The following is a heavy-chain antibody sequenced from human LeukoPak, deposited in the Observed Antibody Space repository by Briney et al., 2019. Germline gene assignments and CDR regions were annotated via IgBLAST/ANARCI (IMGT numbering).Heavy chain of an antibody. V-gene: IGHV3-48*01. CDR3: ARGLKRLVWFDP. CDR2: ISSSSSTI. J-gene: IGHJ5*02. CDR1: GFTFSSYS. Sequence: GGSLRLSCAASGFTFSSYSMNWVRQAPGKGLEWASYISSSSSTIYYADSVKGRFTISRDNAKNSLYLQMNSLRAEDTAVYYCARGLKRLVWFDPWGQGTLVTVSS.